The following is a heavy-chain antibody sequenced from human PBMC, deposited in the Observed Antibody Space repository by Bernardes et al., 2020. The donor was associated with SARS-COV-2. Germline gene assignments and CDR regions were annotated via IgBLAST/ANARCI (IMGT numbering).Heavy chain of an antibody. CDR3: ARGTYSSSWYGSHNWFDP. CDR1: GGSFSGYY. CDR2: INHSGST. V-gene: IGHV4-34*01. J-gene: IGHJ5*02. D-gene: IGHD6-13*01. Sequence: SETLSLTCAVYGGSFSGYYWSWIRQPPGKGLEWIGEINHSGSTNYNPSLKSRVTISVDTSKNQFSLKLSSVTAADTAVYDCARGTYSSSWYGSHNWFDPWGKGTLVTVSS.